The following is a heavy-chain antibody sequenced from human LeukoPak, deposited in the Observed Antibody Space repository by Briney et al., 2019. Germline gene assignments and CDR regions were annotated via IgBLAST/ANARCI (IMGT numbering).Heavy chain of an antibody. V-gene: IGHV3-9*01. D-gene: IGHD6-13*01. J-gene: IGHJ3*02. CDR2: ISWNSGNI. Sequence: GGSLRLSCAASGFTFDDYAMHWVRQAPGKGLEWVSGISWNSGNIDYADSVKGRFTISRDNAKNTLYLQMNSLRAEDTAVYYCVRGGIASAFDIWGQGTMVTVSS. CDR1: GFTFDDYA. CDR3: VRGGIASAFDI.